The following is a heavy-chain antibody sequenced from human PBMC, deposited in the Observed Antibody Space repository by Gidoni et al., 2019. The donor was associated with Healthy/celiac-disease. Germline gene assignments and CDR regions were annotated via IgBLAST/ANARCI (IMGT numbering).Heavy chain of an antibody. CDR2: IWYDGSNK. J-gene: IGHJ4*02. Sequence: QVQLVESGGGVVQPGRSLRLSCSASGFTFSSYGMPWVRQAPGKGLEWVAVIWYDGSNKYYADSVKGRFTISRDNSKNTLYLQMNSLRAEDTAVYYCARAAGGVISPIYWGQGTLVTVSS. D-gene: IGHD3-16*01. CDR3: ARAAGGVISPIY. V-gene: IGHV3-33*01. CDR1: GFTFSSYG.